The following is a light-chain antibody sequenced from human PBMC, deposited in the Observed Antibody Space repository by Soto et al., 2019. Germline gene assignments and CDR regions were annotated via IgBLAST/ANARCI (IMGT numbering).Light chain of an antibody. CDR3: QSYDSSLSGSV. CDR2: DNI. Sequence: QSVLTQPPSVSGAPGQRVTISCTGSSSNIGAGYDVHWYLQLPGTAPKLLIYDNINRPSGVPDRFSGSKSGTSASLAITGLQAEDEADYYCQSYDSSLSGSVFCGGTKLTVL. CDR1: SSNIGAGYD. V-gene: IGLV1-40*01. J-gene: IGLJ3*02.